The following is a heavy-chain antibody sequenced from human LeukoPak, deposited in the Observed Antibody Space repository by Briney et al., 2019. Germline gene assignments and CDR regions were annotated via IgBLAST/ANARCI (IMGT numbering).Heavy chain of an antibody. CDR3: ARDSGRNCFQR. CDR2: IYTGGRT. CDR1: GGSISSYY. D-gene: IGHD1-1*01. J-gene: IGHJ5*02. V-gene: IGHV4-4*07. Sequence: PSETLTLTCTVSGGSISSYYWSWIRQPAGKGLEWIGRIYTGGRTNYNPSLKGRVTMSVDTSKNQFSLKLSSVTAADTAVYYCARDSGRNCFQRCGKGTLVTVSS.